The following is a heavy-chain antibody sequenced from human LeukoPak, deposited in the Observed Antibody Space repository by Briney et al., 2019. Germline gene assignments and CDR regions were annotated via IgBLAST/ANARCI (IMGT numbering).Heavy chain of an antibody. V-gene: IGHV4-39*01. Sequence: PSETLSLTCTVSGGSISSSSYYWGWIRQPPGKGLEWIGSIYYSGSTYYNPSLKSRVTISVDTSKNQFSLKLSSVTAADTAVYYCARFLGRNNSSGMHYAFDIWGQGTMVTVSS. CDR2: IYYSGST. CDR1: GGSISSSSYY. D-gene: IGHD3-22*01. CDR3: ARFLGRNNSSGMHYAFDI. J-gene: IGHJ3*02.